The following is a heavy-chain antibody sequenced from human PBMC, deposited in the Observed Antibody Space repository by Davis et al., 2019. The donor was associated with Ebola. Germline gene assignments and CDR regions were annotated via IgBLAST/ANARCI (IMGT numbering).Heavy chain of an antibody. CDR2: MNPNSGNT. D-gene: IGHD3-9*01. CDR1: GYTFTGYY. J-gene: IGHJ5*02. CDR3: AREGLRYFDWLLGNWFDP. V-gene: IGHV1-8*02. Sequence: ASVKVSCKASGYTFTGYYMHWVRQATGQGLEWMGWMNPNSGNTGYAQKFQGRVTMTRNTSISTAYMELSSLRSEDTAVYYCAREGLRYFDWLLGNWFDPWGQGTLVTVSS.